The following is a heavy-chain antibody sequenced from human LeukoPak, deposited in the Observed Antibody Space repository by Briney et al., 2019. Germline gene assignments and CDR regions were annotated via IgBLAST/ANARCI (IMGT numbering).Heavy chain of an antibody. CDR1: GGSTSSDH. Sequence: SETLSLTCTVSGGSTSSDHWSWIRRPPEKGLEWIGCISYRGSTYYNPSLKSRVTISLDTSKKHFSLKLTSVTAADTGVYYCARGRGLGVISPYSDSWGQGTLVTVSS. CDR3: ARGRGLGVISPYSDS. V-gene: IGHV4-59*08. CDR2: ISYRGST. D-gene: IGHD3-16*02. J-gene: IGHJ4*02.